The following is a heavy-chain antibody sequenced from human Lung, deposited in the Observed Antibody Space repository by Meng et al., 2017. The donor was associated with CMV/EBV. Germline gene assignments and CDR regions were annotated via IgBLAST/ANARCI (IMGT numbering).Heavy chain of an antibody. V-gene: IGHV4-4*02. CDR1: CVFIRSHIR. D-gene: IGHD1-26*01. J-gene: IGHJ4*02. CDR2: IDYSGST. CDR3: ARGKQDAWELLAY. Sequence: QDAGHGLGSASGPLPLPCRFSCVFIRSHIRLNWVRPPPGKGLEWIGDIDYSGSTNYNPSLNSRISISLDKSKNHFSLKVNSVTAADTAVYYCARGKQDAWELLAYWGQGALVTVSS.